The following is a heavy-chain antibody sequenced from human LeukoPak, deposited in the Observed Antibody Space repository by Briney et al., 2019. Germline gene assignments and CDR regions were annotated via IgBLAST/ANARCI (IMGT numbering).Heavy chain of an antibody. CDR1: GYSFTVYY. D-gene: IGHD6-19*01. Sequence: GASVKVSCKASGYSFTVYYMHWVRQAPGQGLEWMGWINPNSGGTNYAQKFQGRVTMTRDTSISTAYMELSRLRSDDTAVYYCARGGAVALGGNDYWGQGTLVTVSS. CDR2: INPNSGGT. J-gene: IGHJ4*02. V-gene: IGHV1-2*02. CDR3: ARGGAVALGGNDY.